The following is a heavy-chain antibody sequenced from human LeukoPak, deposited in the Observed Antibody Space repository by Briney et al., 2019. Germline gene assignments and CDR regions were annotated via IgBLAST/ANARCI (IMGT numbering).Heavy chain of an antibody. CDR3: ARDRCGPGLFDI. CDR2: IYYSGST. D-gene: IGHD2-8*02. V-gene: IGHV4-39*02. Sequence: SETLSLTCTVSGGSISSSSYSWGWIRQPPGRGLEWIGGIYYSGSTYHNPSLKSRVSISVYTSQNQFSLTLSSVTAAATAVYSSARDRCGPGLFDIWGRGTLVTVSS. J-gene: IGHJ3*02. CDR1: GGSISSSSYS.